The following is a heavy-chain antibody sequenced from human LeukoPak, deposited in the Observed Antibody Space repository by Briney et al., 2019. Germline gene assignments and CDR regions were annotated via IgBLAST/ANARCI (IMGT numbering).Heavy chain of an antibody. CDR1: GGSISSGGYS. Sequence: SETLSLTCAVSGGSISSGGYSWSWIRQPPGKGLEWIGYIYHSGSTYYNPSLKSRVTISVDRSKNQFSLKLSSVTAADTAVYYCARAGLGYDILTGYYNVDAFDIWGQGTMVTVSS. CDR3: ARAGLGYDILTGYYNVDAFDI. D-gene: IGHD3-9*01. V-gene: IGHV4-30-2*01. J-gene: IGHJ3*02. CDR2: IYHSGST.